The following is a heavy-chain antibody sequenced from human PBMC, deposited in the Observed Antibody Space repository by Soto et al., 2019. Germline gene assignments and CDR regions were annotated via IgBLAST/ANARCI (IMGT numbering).Heavy chain of an antibody. CDR3: ARIALCFFDSLSPPYGMDV. D-gene: IGHD3-9*01. CDR1: GGTFSSYT. Sequence: ASVKVSCKAYGGTFSSYTISWVRQAPGQGLEWMGWINPNSGGTNYAQKFQGWVTMTRDTSISTAYMELSRLRSDDTAVYYCARIALCFFDSLSPPYGMDVWGQGTTVTVSS. J-gene: IGHJ6*02. V-gene: IGHV1-2*04. CDR2: INPNSGGT.